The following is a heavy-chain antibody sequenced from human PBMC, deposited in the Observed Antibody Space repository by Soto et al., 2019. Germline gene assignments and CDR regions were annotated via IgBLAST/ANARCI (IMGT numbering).Heavy chain of an antibody. CDR1: GYTFTGYL. V-gene: IGHV1-2*04. Sequence: ASVNGACKGAGYTFTGYLMDWVIITPKQGLEWMGWINPNSGGTNYAQKFQGWVTMTRDTSISTAYMELSRLRSDDTAVYYCARDRSGYDSYYNCFDTWGEGPLVTVSS. D-gene: IGHD5-12*01. CDR3: ARDRSGYDSYYNCFDT. J-gene: IGHJ5*02. CDR2: INPNSGGT.